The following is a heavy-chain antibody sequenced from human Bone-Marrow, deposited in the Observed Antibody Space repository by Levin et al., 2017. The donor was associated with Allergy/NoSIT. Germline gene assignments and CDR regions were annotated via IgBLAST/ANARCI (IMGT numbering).Heavy chain of an antibody. V-gene: IGHV1-46*01. D-gene: IGHD2-2*01. CDR2: IIPSGAKT. J-gene: IGHJ4*02. Sequence: ASVKVSCKTSGYNFMRYYIHWVRQAPGQGLEWLGMIIPSGAKTTYAQNFQGRVAMTRDASTSTVFMELSSLTSDDTAVYFCARGDQPSADYWGQGTLVSVSS. CDR3: ARGDQPSADY. CDR1: GYNFMRYY.